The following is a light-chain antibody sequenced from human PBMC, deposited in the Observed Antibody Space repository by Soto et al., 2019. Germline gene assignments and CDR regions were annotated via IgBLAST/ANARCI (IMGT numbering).Light chain of an antibody. V-gene: IGKV1-5*03. CDR3: QQYDSEPWT. CDR1: RSISTW. Sequence: DIQMTQSPSPLSASVGGRVTITCRASRSISTWLAWYQQKPGKAPKLLIYKASSLESGVPSRFSGSGSGTEFTLTISSLQPDDFATYYCQQYDSEPWTFGQGTKVEIK. J-gene: IGKJ1*01. CDR2: KAS.